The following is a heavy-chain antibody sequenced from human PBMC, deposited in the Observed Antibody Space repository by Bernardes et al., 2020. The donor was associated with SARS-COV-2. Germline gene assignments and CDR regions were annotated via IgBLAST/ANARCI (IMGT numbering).Heavy chain of an antibody. CDR1: GGSIRSGSYY. CDR2: IYTSGRT. CDR3: ARDKWEQQPTLRRLGFDY. V-gene: IGHV4-61*02. J-gene: IGHJ4*02. D-gene: IGHD1-26*01. Sequence: SETLATTCTVSGGSIRSGSYYWSWIRQPAGKGLEWIGRIYTSGRTNYNPSLKSRVTISVDTSKNQFSLKLSSVTAADTAVYYCARDKWEQQPTLRRLGFDYWGQGTLVTVSS.